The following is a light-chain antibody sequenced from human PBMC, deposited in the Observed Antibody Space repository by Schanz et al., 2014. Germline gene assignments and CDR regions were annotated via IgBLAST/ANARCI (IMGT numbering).Light chain of an antibody. CDR3: QQYYISPLT. J-gene: IGKJ4*01. CDR1: QSVLYSSNNKNF. CDR2: WAS. Sequence: DIVMTQSPDSLAVSLGERATINCKSSQSVLYSSNNKNFLAWYQHKPGQPPKLIIYWASDRESGVPDRFSASGSGTDFTLTINSLQAEDVAVYYCQQYYISPLTFGGGTKVEIK. V-gene: IGKV4-1*01.